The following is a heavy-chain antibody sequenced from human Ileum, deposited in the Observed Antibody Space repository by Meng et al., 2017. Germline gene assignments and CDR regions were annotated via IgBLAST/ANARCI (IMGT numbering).Heavy chain of an antibody. CDR3: VYLVGSGSYYPPTNF. Sequence: GGSLRLSCAASGFSFSDSNMHWVRQAPGKGLEWVANIEGNGRHIYYVDSVKGRFVVSRDNAKSSLYLQMNSLRVEDTAVYYCVYLVGSGSYYPPTNFWGQGTLVTVSS. J-gene: IGHJ4*02. D-gene: IGHD3-10*01. V-gene: IGHV3-7*01. CDR1: GFSFSDSN. CDR2: IEGNGRHI.